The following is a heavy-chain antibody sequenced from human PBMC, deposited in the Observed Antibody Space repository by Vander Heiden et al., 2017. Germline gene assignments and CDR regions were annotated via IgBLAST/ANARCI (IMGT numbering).Heavy chain of an antibody. CDR1: GFTFGDYA. D-gene: IGHD3-22*01. J-gene: IGHJ4*02. CDR3: TRATMIVVVITFFDY. Sequence: EVQLVASGGGLGKPGRSLRLSCTASGFTFGDYAMSWFRQAPGKGLEWVGFIRSKAYGGTTEYAASVKGRFTISRDDSKSIAYLQMNSLKTEDTAVYYCTRATMIVVVITFFDYWGQGTLVTVSS. CDR2: IRSKAYGGTT. V-gene: IGHV3-49*05.